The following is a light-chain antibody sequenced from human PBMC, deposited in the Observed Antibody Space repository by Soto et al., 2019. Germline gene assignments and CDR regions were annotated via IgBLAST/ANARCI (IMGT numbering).Light chain of an antibody. CDR2: AAS. CDR1: QSVSSN. Sequence: EVEMTQSPATLSLSPGERATLSCRASQSVSSNLAWYQQKPGQPPRLLIYAASTRATGVPATFSGSGSGTEFTLTNSSLQSEDFAVYYCQQYDNWPLNTFGQGTRLEIK. CDR3: QQYDNWPLNT. J-gene: IGKJ5*01. V-gene: IGKV3D-15*01.